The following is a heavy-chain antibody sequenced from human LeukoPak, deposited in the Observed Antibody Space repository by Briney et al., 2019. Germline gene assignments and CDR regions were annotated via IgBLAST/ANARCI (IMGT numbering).Heavy chain of an antibody. Sequence: GGSLRLSCAASGFSFSVYSMNWVRQAPGKGLEWVSSTSSSSGSIYYADSVKGRFTISRDNAKNSLYLQMNSLRAEDTAVYYCARDTYDSSGYYYQDYRGQGTLVTVSS. CDR1: GFSFSVYS. J-gene: IGHJ4*02. CDR2: TSSSSGSI. CDR3: ARDTYDSSGYYYQDY. D-gene: IGHD3-22*01. V-gene: IGHV3-21*01.